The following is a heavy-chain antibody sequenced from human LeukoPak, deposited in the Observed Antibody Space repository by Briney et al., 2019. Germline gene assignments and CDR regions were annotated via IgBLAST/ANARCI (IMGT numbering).Heavy chain of an antibody. CDR3: AREGIAAAYDY. V-gene: IGHV3-64*01. J-gene: IGHJ4*02. CDR2: ISSNGGST. Sequence: TGGSLRLSCAASGFTFSSYAMHWVRQAPGKGLEYVSAISSNGGSTYYANSVKGRFTISRDNSKNTLYLQMGSLRAEDMAVYYCAREGIAAAYDYWGQGTLVTVSS. D-gene: IGHD6-13*01. CDR1: GFTFSSYA.